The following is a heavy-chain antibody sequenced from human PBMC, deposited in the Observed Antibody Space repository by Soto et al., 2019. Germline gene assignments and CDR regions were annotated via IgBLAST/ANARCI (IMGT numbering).Heavy chain of an antibody. CDR1: GGSFSGYY. Sequence: SETLSLTCAVYGGSFSGYYWSWIRQPPGKGLEWIGEINHSGSTNYNPSLKSRVTISVDTSKNQFSLKLSSVTAADTAGYYCARSRRYCSSTSLCNWFDPWGQGTLVTVSS. CDR3: ARSRRYCSSTSLCNWFDP. D-gene: IGHD2-2*01. CDR2: INHSGST. V-gene: IGHV4-34*01. J-gene: IGHJ5*02.